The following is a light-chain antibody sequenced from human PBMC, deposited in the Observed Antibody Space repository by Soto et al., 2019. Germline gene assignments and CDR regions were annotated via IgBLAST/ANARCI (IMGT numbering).Light chain of an antibody. V-gene: IGKV1-12*01. Sequence: DIQMTQSPSSVSASVGDSVTITCRASQDIAKWLAWYQQKPGRVPKLLIHGATALQGGVPSRFRGSGSGTHFTLNIDNLQPEDFATYYCQQADTFPLTFGGGTRVEIK. CDR2: GAT. CDR3: QQADTFPLT. CDR1: QDIAKW. J-gene: IGKJ4*01.